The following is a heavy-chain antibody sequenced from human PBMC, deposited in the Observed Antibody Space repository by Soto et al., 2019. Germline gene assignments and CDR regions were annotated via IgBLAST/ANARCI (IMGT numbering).Heavy chain of an antibody. D-gene: IGHD4-17*01. CDR1: GYSFTSYW. Sequence: PGESLKISCKGSGYSFTSYWIGWVRQMPGKGLEWMGIIYPGDSDTRYSPSFQGQVTISADKSISTAYLQWSSLKASDTAMYYCARQPGDLPTGDAFDIWGQGTMVTVSS. CDR3: ARQPGDLPTGDAFDI. V-gene: IGHV5-51*01. CDR2: IYPGDSDT. J-gene: IGHJ3*02.